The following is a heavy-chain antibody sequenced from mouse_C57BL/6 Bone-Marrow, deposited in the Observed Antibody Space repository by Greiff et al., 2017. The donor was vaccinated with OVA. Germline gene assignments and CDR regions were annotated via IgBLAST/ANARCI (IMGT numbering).Heavy chain of an antibody. CDR3: VSQGSPLRRYAMDY. CDR2: IRSKSNNYAT. CDR1: GFSFNTYA. D-gene: IGHD2-4*01. V-gene: IGHV10-1*01. Sequence: DVMLVESGGGLVQPKGSLKLSCAASGFSFNTYAMNWVRQAPGKGLEWVARIRSKSNNYATYYADSVKDRFTISRDDSESMLYLQMNNLKTEDTAMYYCVSQGSPLRRYAMDYWGQGTSVTVSS. J-gene: IGHJ4*01.